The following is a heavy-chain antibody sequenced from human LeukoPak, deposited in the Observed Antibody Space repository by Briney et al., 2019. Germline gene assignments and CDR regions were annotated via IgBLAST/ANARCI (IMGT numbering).Heavy chain of an antibody. V-gene: IGHV3-33*01. CDR2: IWYDGSNK. CDR1: RFTFSSYG. J-gene: IGHJ4*02. D-gene: IGHD2-2*01. Sequence: GGSLRLSCAASRFTFSSYGIHWVRQAPGKGLEWVAVIWYDGSNKYYADSVKGRFTISRDNSKNTLYLQMNSLRAEDTAVYYCARDGEGYCSSTSCSTGDSWGQGTLVTVSS. CDR3: ARDGEGYCSSTSCSTGDS.